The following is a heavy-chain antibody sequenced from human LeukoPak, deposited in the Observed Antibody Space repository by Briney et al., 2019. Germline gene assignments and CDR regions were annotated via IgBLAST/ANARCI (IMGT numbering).Heavy chain of an antibody. J-gene: IGHJ4*02. CDR2: INHSGST. V-gene: IGHV4-34*01. D-gene: IGHD3-22*01. Sequence: SETLSLTCAVYGGSFSGYYWSWIRQPPGKGLEWIGEINHSGSTNYNPSLKSRVTISVDTSKNQFSLKLSSVTAADTAVYYCARITSNYYDSSGYQLDYWGQGTLVTVSS. CDR3: ARITSNYYDSSGYQLDY. CDR1: GGSFSGYY.